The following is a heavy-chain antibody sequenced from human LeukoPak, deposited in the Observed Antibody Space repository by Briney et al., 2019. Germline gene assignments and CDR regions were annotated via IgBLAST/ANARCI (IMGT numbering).Heavy chain of an antibody. CDR3: ASGIAARRFDY. J-gene: IGHJ4*02. V-gene: IGHV3-7*01. CDR1: GFTFSSYW. Sequence: GGSLRLSCAASGFTFSSYWMSWVRQAPGKGLEWVANIKQDGSEKYYVDSVKGRFTISRDNAKNSLYLQMNSLRAEDTAVYYCASGIAARRFDYWGQGTPVTVSS. CDR2: IKQDGSEK. D-gene: IGHD6-6*01.